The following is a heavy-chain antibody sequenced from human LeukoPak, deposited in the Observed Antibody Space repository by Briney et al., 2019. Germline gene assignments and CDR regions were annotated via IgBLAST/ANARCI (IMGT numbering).Heavy chain of an antibody. J-gene: IGHJ4*02. D-gene: IGHD5-24*01. Sequence: ASVKVSCKASGYTFSSYGISWVRQAPGQGLEWMGRIIPILGKTNYAQKFQGRVTITADKSTNTAYMELSSLRSEDTAVYYCARDRHWEVQLDNWGQGTLVTVSS. CDR1: GYTFSSYG. V-gene: IGHV1-69*04. CDR3: ARDRHWEVQLDN. CDR2: IIPILGKT.